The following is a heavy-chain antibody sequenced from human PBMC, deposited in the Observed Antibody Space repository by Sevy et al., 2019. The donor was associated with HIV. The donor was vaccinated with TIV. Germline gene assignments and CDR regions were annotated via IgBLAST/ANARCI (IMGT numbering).Heavy chain of an antibody. Sequence: GGSLRLSCIGSGFSFSYYGIHWVRQFPGKGLDWVALISHDGINEYYADSVKGRFTISRDNSKNTVYLEMNSLRNEDTAIYFCANAYSGSYSHSYLYALDVWGHGTTVTVSS. CDR1: GFSFSYYG. CDR3: ANAYSGSYSHSYLYALDV. V-gene: IGHV3-30*18. J-gene: IGHJ6*02. CDR2: ISHDGINE. D-gene: IGHD1-26*01.